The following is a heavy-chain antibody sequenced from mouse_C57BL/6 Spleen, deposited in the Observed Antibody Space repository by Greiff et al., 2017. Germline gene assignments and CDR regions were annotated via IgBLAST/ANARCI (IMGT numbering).Heavy chain of an antibody. Sequence: VKLMESGAELVRPGASVTLSCKASGYTFTDYEMHWVKQTPVHGLEWIGAIDPETGGTAYNQKFKGKAILTADKSSSTAYMELRSLTSEDSAVYYCTREDYYGSPAYWGQGTLVTVSA. CDR2: IDPETGGT. J-gene: IGHJ3*01. CDR3: TREDYYGSPAY. CDR1: GYTFTDYE. D-gene: IGHD1-1*01. V-gene: IGHV1-15*01.